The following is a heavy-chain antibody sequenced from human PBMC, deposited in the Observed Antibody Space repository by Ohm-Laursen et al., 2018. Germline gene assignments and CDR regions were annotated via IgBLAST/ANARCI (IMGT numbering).Heavy chain of an antibody. Sequence: SLRLSCAASGFTFSDYSMTWIRQAPGKGLEWVSAISGSGGNTYYADSVKGRFTISRDNSKNTLFLQMNSLRAEDTAVYYCAKDTTVEGAGAFDIWGQGTMVTVSS. D-gene: IGHD4-17*01. CDR1: GFTFSDYS. J-gene: IGHJ3*02. CDR3: AKDTTVEGAGAFDI. V-gene: IGHV3-23*01. CDR2: ISGSGGNT.